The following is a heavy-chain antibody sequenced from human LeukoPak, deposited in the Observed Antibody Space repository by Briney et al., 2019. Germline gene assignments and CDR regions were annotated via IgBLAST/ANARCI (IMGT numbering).Heavy chain of an antibody. D-gene: IGHD3-22*01. CDR3: ARAEESYYYDSSGPNWFDP. CDR1: GYTFTSYG. J-gene: IGHJ5*02. V-gene: IGHV1-18*01. Sequence: GASVKVSCKASGYTFTSYGISWVRQAPGQGLEWMGWISAYNGNTNYAQKLQGRVTMTTDTSTSTAYMELRSLRSDDTAVYYCARAEESYYYDSSGPNWFDPWGQGTLVTVSS. CDR2: ISAYNGNT.